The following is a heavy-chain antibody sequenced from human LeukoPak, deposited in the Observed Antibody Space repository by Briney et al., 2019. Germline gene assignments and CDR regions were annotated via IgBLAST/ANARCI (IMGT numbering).Heavy chain of an antibody. J-gene: IGHJ6*03. D-gene: IGHD2-15*01. CDR2: VNPNAGNT. Sequence: ASVKVPCKASGYTFTSYDINWVRQAPGQGLEWMGWVNPNAGNTGYVQKFQGRVTFTRNTSISTAYMELSSLRSEDTAVYYCARGKYCSDATCYSLGYYYYMDVWGKGTTVTVSS. V-gene: IGHV1-8*03. CDR1: GYTFTSYD. CDR3: ARGKYCSDATCYSLGYYYYMDV.